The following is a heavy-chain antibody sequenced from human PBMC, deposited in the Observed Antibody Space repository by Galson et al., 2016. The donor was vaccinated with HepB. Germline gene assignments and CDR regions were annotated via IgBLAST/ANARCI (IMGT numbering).Heavy chain of an antibody. CDR1: GFTFSSYG. J-gene: IGHJ4*02. Sequence: SLRLSCAASGFTFSSYGMHWVRQAPGKGLEWVAVIWYDGSNKYYADSVKGRFTISRDNSKNTLYLQMNNLRAEDTAVYYCARDLVGVMYYFDYWGQGTLVTVSS. V-gene: IGHV3-33*01. CDR2: IWYDGSNK. D-gene: IGHD3-22*01. CDR3: ARDLVGVMYYFDY.